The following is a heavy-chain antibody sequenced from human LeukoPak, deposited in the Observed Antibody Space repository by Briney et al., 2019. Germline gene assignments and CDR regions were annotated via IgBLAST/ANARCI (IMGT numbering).Heavy chain of an antibody. CDR3: ANHRATPGGAYYFDY. V-gene: IGHV5-51*01. D-gene: IGHD1-26*01. CDR2: IYPGDSDT. CDR1: GYSFTNYW. J-gene: IGHJ4*02. Sequence: GESLKISCKGSGYSFTNYWIGWVRQMPGKGLEWMGIIYPGDSDTRYSPSFQGQVTISADKSISSAYLQWSSLKASDTAMYYCANHRATPGGAYYFDYWGQGTLVTVSS.